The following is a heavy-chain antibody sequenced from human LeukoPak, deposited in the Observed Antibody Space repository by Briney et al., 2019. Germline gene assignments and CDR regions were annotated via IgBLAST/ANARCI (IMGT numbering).Heavy chain of an antibody. Sequence: SVKVSCKASGGTLSSYAISWVRQAPGQGLEWMGGIIPIFGTANCAQKFQGRVTITADESTSTAYMELSSLRSEDTAVYYCAREGHAYCSDGSCYFNWFDPWGQGTLVTVSS. CDR1: GGTLSSYA. D-gene: IGHD2-15*01. CDR2: IIPIFGTA. V-gene: IGHV1-69*01. J-gene: IGHJ5*02. CDR3: AREGHAYCSDGSCYFNWFDP.